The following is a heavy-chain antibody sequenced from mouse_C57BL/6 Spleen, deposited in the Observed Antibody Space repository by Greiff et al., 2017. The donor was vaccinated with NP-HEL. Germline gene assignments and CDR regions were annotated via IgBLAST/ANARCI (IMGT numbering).Heavy chain of an antibody. D-gene: IGHD2-4*01. V-gene: IGHV3-6*01. CDR1: GYSITSGYY. Sequence: DVQLQESGPGLVKPSQSLSLTCSVTGYSITSGYYWNWLRQFPGNKLEWMGYISYDGSNNYNPSLKNRISITRDPSKNQFFLKLNSVTTEDTATYYCARSYDYDYLDYWGQGTTLTVSS. CDR3: ARSYDYDYLDY. J-gene: IGHJ2*01. CDR2: ISYDGSN.